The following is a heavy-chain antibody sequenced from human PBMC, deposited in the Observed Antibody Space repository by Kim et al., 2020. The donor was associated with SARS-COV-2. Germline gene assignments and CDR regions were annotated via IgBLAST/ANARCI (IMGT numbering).Heavy chain of an antibody. CDR3: ARDDHRGIAARRDY. Sequence: SETLSLTCAVYGGSFSGYYWSWIRQPPGKGLEWIGEINHSGSTNYNPSLKSRVTISVDTSKNQFSLKLSSVTAADTAVYYCARDDHRGIAARRDYWGQGTLVTVSS. D-gene: IGHD6-6*01. CDR1: GGSFSGYY. V-gene: IGHV4-34*01. J-gene: IGHJ4*02. CDR2: INHSGST.